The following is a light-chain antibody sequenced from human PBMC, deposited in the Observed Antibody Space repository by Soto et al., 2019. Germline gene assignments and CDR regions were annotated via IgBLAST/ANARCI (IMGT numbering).Light chain of an antibody. CDR2: DAS. V-gene: IGKV3-11*01. CDR3: QHFRSFPIT. J-gene: IGKJ5*01. CDR1: QSVSSS. Sequence: EIMLKQSPAALSLTPGERATLSCRASQSVSSSLAWYQQKPGQAPRLRIHDASSRATGIPDRFSGSGSGTDFTLTISSLQPADFATYYCQHFRSFPITFGQGTR.